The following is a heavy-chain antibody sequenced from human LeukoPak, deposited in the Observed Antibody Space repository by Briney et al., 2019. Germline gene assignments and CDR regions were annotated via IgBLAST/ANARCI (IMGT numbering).Heavy chain of an antibody. CDR3: AKGGELLNYYYYMDV. CDR1: GFTFSSYA. Sequence: GGSLRLSCAASGFTFSSYAMHWVRQAPGKGLEWVAVISYDGSNKYYADSVKGRFTISRDNSKNTLYLQMNSLRAEDTAVYYCAKGGELLNYYYYMDVWGKGTTVTVSS. CDR2: ISYDGSNK. D-gene: IGHD1-26*01. J-gene: IGHJ6*03. V-gene: IGHV3-30-3*01.